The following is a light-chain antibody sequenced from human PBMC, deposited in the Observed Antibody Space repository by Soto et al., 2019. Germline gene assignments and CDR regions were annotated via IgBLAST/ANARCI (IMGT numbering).Light chain of an antibody. CDR1: SSDVGDYKF. CDR2: EVS. V-gene: IGLV2-8*01. J-gene: IGLJ2*01. Sequence: QSVLTQPPSASGSPGQSVTISCTGTSSDVGDYKFVSWYQQHPGKAPELLIYEVSRRPSGVPDRFSGSKSGNTASLTVSGLQAEDEADYYCSSYAGNNNVVFGGGTQLTVL. CDR3: SSYAGNNNVV.